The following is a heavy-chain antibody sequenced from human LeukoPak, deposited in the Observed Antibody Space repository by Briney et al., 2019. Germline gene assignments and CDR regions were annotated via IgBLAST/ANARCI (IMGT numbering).Heavy chain of an antibody. CDR2: INSFGLIT. J-gene: IGHJ4*02. CDR1: GFTFSSYA. D-gene: IGHD3-10*01. CDR3: ARLAGGLDY. V-gene: IGHV3-64*04. Sequence: GGSLRLSCSASGFTFSSYAMHWVRQAPGKGLEYVSSINSFGLITYYADSVKGRFTISRDNSKNTLYLQMNSLRAEDTAVYYCARLAGGLDYWGQGTLVTVSS.